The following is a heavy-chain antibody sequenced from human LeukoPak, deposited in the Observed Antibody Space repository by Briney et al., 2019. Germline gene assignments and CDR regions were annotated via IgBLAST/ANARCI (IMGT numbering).Heavy chain of an antibody. CDR3: AKEDYFGSGSYLGY. CDR2: VSYDGGNK. D-gene: IGHD3-10*01. CDR1: GFTFSSYA. V-gene: IGHV3-30*04. Sequence: GGSLRLSCAASGFTFSSYAMHWVRQAPGKGLEWVAVVSYDGGNKNYEDSVKGRFTISRDNSKNTLYLQMNSLRAEDTAVYYCAKEDYFGSGSYLGYWGQGTLVTVSS. J-gene: IGHJ4*02.